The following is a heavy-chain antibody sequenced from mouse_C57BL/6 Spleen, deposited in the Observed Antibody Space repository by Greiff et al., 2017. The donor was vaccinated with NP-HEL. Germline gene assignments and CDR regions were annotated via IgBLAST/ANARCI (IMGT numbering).Heavy chain of an antibody. D-gene: IGHD2-1*01. Sequence: VQLQQPGAELVKPGASVKMSCKASGYTFTSYWITWVKQRPGQGLEWIGDIYPGSGSTNYNEKFKSKATLTVDTSSSTAYMQLSSLTSEDSAVYYCARVYYSYAMDYWVQGTSVTVSS. V-gene: IGHV1-55*01. CDR3: ARVYYSYAMDY. CDR1: GYTFTSYW. J-gene: IGHJ4*01. CDR2: IYPGSGST.